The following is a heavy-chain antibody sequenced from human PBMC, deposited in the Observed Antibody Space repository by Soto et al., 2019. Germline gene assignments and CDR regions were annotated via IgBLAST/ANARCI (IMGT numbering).Heavy chain of an antibody. CDR3: ARGAGGLTEEADDAFDI. J-gene: IGHJ3*02. CDR2: ISYDGSNK. Sequence: QVQLVESGGGVVQPGRSLRLSCAAYGFTFSSYAMHWVLQAPGKGLEWVAVISYDGSNKYYADSVKGRFTISRDNSKNTLYLQMSSLRAEDTAVYYCARGAGGLTEEADDAFDIWGQGTMVTVSS. CDR1: GFTFSSYA. V-gene: IGHV3-30-3*01. D-gene: IGHD1-26*01.